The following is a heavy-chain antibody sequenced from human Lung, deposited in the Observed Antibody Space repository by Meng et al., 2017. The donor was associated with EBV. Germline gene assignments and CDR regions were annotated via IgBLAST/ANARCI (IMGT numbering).Heavy chain of an antibody. Sequence: LPPQNSGHGPCNPPATLPLPCTVSGGSITSSSYYWGWIRQPPGKGLEWIGSIYYSGSTYYNPSLKSRVTISVDTSKNQFSLKLSSVTAADTAVYYCARHKRAYGDYVDYWGQGTLVTVSS. CDR1: GGSITSSSYY. CDR3: ARHKRAYGDYVDY. D-gene: IGHD4-17*01. CDR2: IYYSGST. V-gene: IGHV4-39*01. J-gene: IGHJ4*02.